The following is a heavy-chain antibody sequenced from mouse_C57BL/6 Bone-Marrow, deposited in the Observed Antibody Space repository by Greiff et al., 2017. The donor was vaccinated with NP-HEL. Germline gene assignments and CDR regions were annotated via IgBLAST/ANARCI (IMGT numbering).Heavy chain of an antibody. Sequence: QVQLQQPGAELVMPGASVKLSCKASGYTFTSYWMHWVKQRPGQGLEWIGEIDPSDSYTNYNQKFKGKSTLTVDKSSSTAYMQLSSLTSEDSAVYYCARWGYGSSYGAMDDWGQGTSVTVSS. D-gene: IGHD1-1*01. CDR2: IDPSDSYT. V-gene: IGHV1-69*01. J-gene: IGHJ4*01. CDR3: ARWGYGSSYGAMDD. CDR1: GYTFTSYW.